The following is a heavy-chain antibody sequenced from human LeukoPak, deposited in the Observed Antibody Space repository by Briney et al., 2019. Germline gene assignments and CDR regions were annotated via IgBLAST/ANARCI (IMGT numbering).Heavy chain of an antibody. Sequence: WSSVKVSCKASGYTFTSYGISWVRQAPAQGLEWMGWISAYNGNTNYAQKLQGRVTMTTDTSTSTAYMELRSLRPDDTAVYYCARDREISGSYYYYYYYMDVWGKGTTVTVSS. J-gene: IGHJ6*03. CDR2: ISAYNGNT. D-gene: IGHD1-26*01. V-gene: IGHV1-18*01. CDR1: GYTFTSYG. CDR3: ARDREISGSYYYYYYYMDV.